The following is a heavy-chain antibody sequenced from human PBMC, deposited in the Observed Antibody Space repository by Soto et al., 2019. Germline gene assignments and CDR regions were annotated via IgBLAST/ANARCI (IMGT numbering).Heavy chain of an antibody. CDR1: GFTFRSFG. CDR3: AKDVGQQLVLNYGMDV. J-gene: IGHJ6*02. Sequence: QVQLVESGGGVIQPGTSLSLSCGSSGFTFRSFGMYWVRQAPGKGLEWVAVVSYDGNHKYYADSVKGRFTVSRDNAKNMLYLQMTSRRGEDTAVYYCAKDVGQQLVLNYGMDVWGQGTTVTVSS. CDR2: VSYDGNHK. D-gene: IGHD6-13*01. V-gene: IGHV3-30*18.